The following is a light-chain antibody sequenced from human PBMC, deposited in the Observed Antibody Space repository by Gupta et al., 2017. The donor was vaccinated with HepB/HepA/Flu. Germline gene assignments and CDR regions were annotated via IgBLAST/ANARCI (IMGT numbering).Light chain of an antibody. CDR3: QHEDSYPRT. CDR1: QGISSY. CDR2: AAS. J-gene: IGKJ1*01. V-gene: IGKV1-8*01. Sequence: AIRMTQSPSSFSASTGDRVTITCRASQGISSYLAWYQQKPGKAPKLLIYAASTVQSGVPSRFSGSGSGTDFTLTISCLQSEDFATYYCQHEDSYPRTFGQGTKVEIK.